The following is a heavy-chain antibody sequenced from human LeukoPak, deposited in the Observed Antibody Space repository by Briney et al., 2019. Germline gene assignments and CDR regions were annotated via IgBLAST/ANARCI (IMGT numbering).Heavy chain of an antibody. CDR1: GFTFSSYG. Sequence: KSGGSLRLSCAASGFTFSSYGMNWVRQAPGKGLEWVSSISSSSSYIYYADSVKGRFTISRDNAKNSLYLQMNSLRAEDTAVYYCASGPTVTTVSDYWGQGTLVTVSS. V-gene: IGHV3-21*01. CDR2: ISSSSSYI. J-gene: IGHJ4*02. CDR3: ASGPTVTTVSDY. D-gene: IGHD4-17*01.